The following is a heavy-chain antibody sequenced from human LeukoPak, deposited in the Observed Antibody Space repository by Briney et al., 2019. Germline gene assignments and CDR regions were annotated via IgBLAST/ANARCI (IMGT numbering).Heavy chain of an antibody. V-gene: IGHV3-21*01. J-gene: IGHJ6*02. CDR1: GFTFSSYS. CDR2: ISSSSSYI. CDR3: ARSLGRVPAAFYGMDV. Sequence: GGSLRLSCAASGFTFSSYSMNWVRQAPGKGLEWVSSISSSSSYIYYADSVKGRFTISRDNAKNSLYLQMNSLRAEDTAVYYCARSLGRVPAAFYGMDVWGQGTTVTVSS. D-gene: IGHD2-2*01.